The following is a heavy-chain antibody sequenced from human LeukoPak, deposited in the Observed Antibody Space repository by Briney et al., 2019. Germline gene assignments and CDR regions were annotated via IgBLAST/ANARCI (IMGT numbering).Heavy chain of an antibody. CDR2: IYYSGSS. D-gene: IGHD3/OR15-3a*01. CDR1: GVSLSSGGYY. Sequence: PSETLSLTCTVSGVSLSSGGYYWSWIRHLPGKGLEWIGYIYYSGSSYSNPSLKNRLTISVATSKNQFSLKVNSVTAADTAVYYCARAQSDLQFFDFWGQGTLVTVSS. V-gene: IGHV4-31*03. CDR3: ARAQSDLQFFDF. J-gene: IGHJ4*02.